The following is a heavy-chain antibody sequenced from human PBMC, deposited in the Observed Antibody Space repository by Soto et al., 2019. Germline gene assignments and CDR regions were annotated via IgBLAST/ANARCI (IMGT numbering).Heavy chain of an antibody. Sequence: SETLSLTCTVSGGSISSGDYYWSWIRQPPGKGLEWIGYIYYSGSTYYNPSLKSRVTISVDTSKNQFSLKLSSVTAAGTAVYYCARDREGHMDGWGQGTTVTVSS. CDR3: ARDREGHMDG. CDR2: IYYSGST. CDR1: GGSISSGDYY. J-gene: IGHJ6*02. V-gene: IGHV4-30-4*01.